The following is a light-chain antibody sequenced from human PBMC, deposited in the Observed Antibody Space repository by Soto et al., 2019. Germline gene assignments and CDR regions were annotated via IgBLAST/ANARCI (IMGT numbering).Light chain of an antibody. J-gene: IGLJ2*01. Sequence: QSALTQPASVSGSPGQSITLSCTGTSSDIGDYDYVSWYQRHPGKAPKLIIYDVNNRPSGVSNRFSGSKSGNTASLPISGLQAEDEADYYCTSYASGSSHVVFGGGTKLTVL. V-gene: IGLV2-14*01. CDR1: SSDIGDYDY. CDR3: TSYASGSSHVV. CDR2: DVN.